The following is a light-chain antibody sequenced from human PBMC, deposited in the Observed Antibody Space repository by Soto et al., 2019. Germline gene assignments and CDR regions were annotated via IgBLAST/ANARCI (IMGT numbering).Light chain of an antibody. CDR1: GSDIGGYNY. CDR3: CSYAGGYSWV. J-gene: IGLJ2*01. CDR2: DVT. V-gene: IGLV2-11*01. Sequence: QSVLTQPRSVSGSPGQSVTISCTGTGSDIGGYNYVSWYQQLPGKAPKLMIFDVTQRPSGVPDRFSGSKSSNTASLTISGLQAEDEANFYCCSYAGGYSWVFGEGNKLTVL.